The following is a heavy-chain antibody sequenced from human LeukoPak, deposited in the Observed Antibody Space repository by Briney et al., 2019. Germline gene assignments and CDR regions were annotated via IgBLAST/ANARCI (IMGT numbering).Heavy chain of an antibody. D-gene: IGHD6-13*01. V-gene: IGHV3-53*01. CDR1: GFTVSSNY. Sequence: QTGGSLRLSCSASGFTVSSNYMTWVRQAPGKGLEWVSIIYGGGNTYYADSVKGRFTISRDNSKSTLYLQMNSLRAEDTAVYYCARGENSWSSPDYWGQGTLVTVSS. CDR3: ARGENSWSSPDY. CDR2: IYGGGNT. J-gene: IGHJ4*02.